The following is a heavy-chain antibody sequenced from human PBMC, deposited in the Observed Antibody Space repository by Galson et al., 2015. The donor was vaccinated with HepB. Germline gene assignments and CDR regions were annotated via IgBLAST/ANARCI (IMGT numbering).Heavy chain of an antibody. V-gene: IGHV3-30*18. CDR2: ISYNGSER. CDR3: AKDIWSASGVYYDAFEM. D-gene: IGHD6-13*01. J-gene: IGHJ3*02. CDR1: GFTFNYYA. Sequence: SLRLSCAASGFTFNYYAMHWVRQAPGKGLEWVAVISYNGSERTYAASMTDRFTISRDNSKRTLYLEMNNLRVEDTAVYFCAKDIWSASGVYYDAFEMWGPGTMVTVSS.